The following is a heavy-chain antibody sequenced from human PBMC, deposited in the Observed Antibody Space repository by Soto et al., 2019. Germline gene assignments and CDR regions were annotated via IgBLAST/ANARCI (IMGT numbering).Heavy chain of an antibody. CDR2: ISYSGST. D-gene: IGHD2-15*01. J-gene: IGHJ4*02. CDR3: ATMGTPATGLYYFDY. CDR1: GGSISSGNYY. V-gene: IGHV4-30-4*01. Sequence: SETLSLTCTVSGGSISSGNYYWSWIRQPPGKGLEWIGFISYSGSTYYNVSLKSRVTISVDTSKNQFSLNLSFVTAADTAVYYCATMGTPATGLYYFDYWGQGTLVTV.